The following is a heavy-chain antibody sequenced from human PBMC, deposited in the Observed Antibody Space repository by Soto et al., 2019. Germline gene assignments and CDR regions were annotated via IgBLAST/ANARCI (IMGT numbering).Heavy chain of an antibody. CDR2: IYASGRT. J-gene: IGHJ2*01. D-gene: IGHD3-3*02. V-gene: IGHV4-4*07. Sequence: QVQLQESGPGLVKPSETLFLTCTVSGVSITPYFWSWIRQPAGEAPEWLGHIYASGRTTYNPSLKSCVRKCVSLTRVDLRLTTVTPADTAVDYCARHFYVDPSVDQDYFDLWGRGALVTVSS. CDR3: ARHFYVDPSVDQDYFDL. CDR1: GVSITPYF.